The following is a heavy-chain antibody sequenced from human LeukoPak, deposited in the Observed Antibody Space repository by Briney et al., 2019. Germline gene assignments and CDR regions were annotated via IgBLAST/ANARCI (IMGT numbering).Heavy chain of an antibody. CDR1: GFTFSSYA. CDR3: ARGHYDVLAVYYYYGMDV. CDR2: ISSGSSTI. D-gene: IGHD3-9*01. J-gene: IGHJ6*02. Sequence: GGSLRLSCAASGFTFSSYAMNWVRQAPGKGLEWVSYISSGSSTIYYADSVRGRFTISRDNAKNSLYLEMDSLRDEDTAVYYCARGHYDVLAVYYYYGMDVWGPGTTVTVSS. V-gene: IGHV3-48*02.